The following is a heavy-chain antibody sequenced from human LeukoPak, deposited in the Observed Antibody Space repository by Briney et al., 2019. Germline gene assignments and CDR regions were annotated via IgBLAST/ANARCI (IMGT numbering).Heavy chain of an antibody. CDR1: GFTFSIYS. J-gene: IGHJ6*02. CDR3: ARDNEWEPWYGMDV. Sequence: GGSLRLSCAASGFTFSIYSMNWVRQAPGKGLEWLSSITSSSNYIYYADSVKGRFTISRDNVQNSLYLQMNSLRAEDTAVYYCARDNEWEPWYGMDVWGQGTTVTVSS. V-gene: IGHV3-21*01. D-gene: IGHD1-26*01. CDR2: ITSSSNYI.